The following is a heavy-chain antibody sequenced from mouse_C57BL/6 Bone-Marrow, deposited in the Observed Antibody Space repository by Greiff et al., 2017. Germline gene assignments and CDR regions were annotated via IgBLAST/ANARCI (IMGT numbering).Heavy chain of an antibody. CDR2: IDPSDSET. V-gene: IGHV1-52*01. J-gene: IGHJ4*01. CDR1: GYTFTSYW. Sequence: QVQLKQPGAELVRPGSSVKLSCKASGYTFTSYWMHWVKQRPIQGLEWIGNIDPSDSETHYNQKFKDKATLTVDKSSSTAYMQLSSLTSEDSAVXYCARASFYAMDYWGQVTSVTVSS. CDR3: ARASFYAMDY.